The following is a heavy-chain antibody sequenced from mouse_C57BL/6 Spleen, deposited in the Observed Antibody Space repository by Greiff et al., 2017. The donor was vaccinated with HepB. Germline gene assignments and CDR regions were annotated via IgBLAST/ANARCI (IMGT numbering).Heavy chain of an antibody. D-gene: IGHD1-1*01. J-gene: IGHJ4*01. Sequence: QVQLQQPGTELVKPGASVKLSCKASGYTFTSYWMHWVKQRPGQGLEWIGNINPSNGGTNYNEKFKSKATLTVDKSSSTAYMQLSSLTSEDSAVYYCASPSITTVVAPIGAMDYWGQGTSVTVSS. V-gene: IGHV1-53*01. CDR2: INPSNGGT. CDR1: GYTFTSYW. CDR3: ASPSITTVVAPIGAMDY.